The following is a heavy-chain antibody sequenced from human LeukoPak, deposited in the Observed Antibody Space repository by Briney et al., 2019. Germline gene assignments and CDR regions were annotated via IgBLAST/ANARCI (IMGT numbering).Heavy chain of an antibody. CDR1: GFTFSSYA. J-gene: IGHJ4*02. CDR3: ARCNSGYAPPDY. V-gene: IGHV3-30-3*01. Sequence: GGSLRLSCAASGFTFSSYAMPWVRQDPGKGLEWVAVISYDGSNKYYADSVKGRFTISRDNSKNTLYLQMNSLRAEDTAVYYCARCNSGYAPPDYWGQGTLVTVSS. D-gene: IGHD5-12*01. CDR2: ISYDGSNK.